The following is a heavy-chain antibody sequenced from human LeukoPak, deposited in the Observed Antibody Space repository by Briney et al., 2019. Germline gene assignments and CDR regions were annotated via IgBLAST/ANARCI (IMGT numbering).Heavy chain of an antibody. Sequence: AAPLKGSCKASGYTFTGYYMHLVRPSPGQGLEWMRWINPNSGGTNYAQKFQGRVTMTRDTSISTAYMELSRLRSDDTAVYYCARGSSSGWYDEYYFDYWGQGTLVTVSS. D-gene: IGHD6-19*01. CDR1: GYTFTGYY. CDR2: INPNSGGT. J-gene: IGHJ4*02. CDR3: ARGSSSGWYDEYYFDY. V-gene: IGHV1-2*02.